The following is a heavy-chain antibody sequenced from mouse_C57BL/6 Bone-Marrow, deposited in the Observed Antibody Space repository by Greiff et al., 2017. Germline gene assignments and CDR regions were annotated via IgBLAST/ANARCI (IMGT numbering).Heavy chain of an antibody. CDR3: ARLLPLYYYAMDY. Sequence: QVQLQQPGAELVKPGASVKLSCKASGYTFTSYWMHWVKQRPGQGLEWIGMIHPSGGSTNYNEKFKSKATLTVDTSSSTAYMQLSSLPSEDSAVYYCARLLPLYYYAMDYWGQGTSVTVSS. V-gene: IGHV1-64*01. CDR1: GYTFTSYW. J-gene: IGHJ4*01. CDR2: IHPSGGST. D-gene: IGHD1-1*01.